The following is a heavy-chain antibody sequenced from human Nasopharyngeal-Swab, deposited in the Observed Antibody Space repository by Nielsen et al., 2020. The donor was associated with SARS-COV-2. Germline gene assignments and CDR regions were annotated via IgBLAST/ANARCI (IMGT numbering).Heavy chain of an antibody. CDR3: AKNPPFSDYFDY. CDR2: IWYDGSTK. J-gene: IGHJ4*02. Sequence: WIRQPPGKGLEWVAVIWYDGSTKYYTDSVKGRFTISRDNSKNTLYLQMNSLRAEDTAVYYCAKNPPFSDYFDYWGQGTLVTVSS. V-gene: IGHV3-33*06.